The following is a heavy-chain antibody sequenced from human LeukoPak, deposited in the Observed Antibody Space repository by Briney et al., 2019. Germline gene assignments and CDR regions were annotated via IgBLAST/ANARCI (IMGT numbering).Heavy chain of an antibody. D-gene: IGHD2-2*01. CDR3: ARDSRQTRFDY. Sequence: PSETLSLTCAVYGGSFSGYYWSWIRQPPGKGLEWIGEINHSGSTNYNPSLKSRVTISVDTSKNQFTLKLSSVTAADTAVYYCARDSRQTRFDYWGRGTLVTVSS. V-gene: IGHV4-34*01. CDR2: INHSGST. CDR1: GGSFSGYY. J-gene: IGHJ4*02.